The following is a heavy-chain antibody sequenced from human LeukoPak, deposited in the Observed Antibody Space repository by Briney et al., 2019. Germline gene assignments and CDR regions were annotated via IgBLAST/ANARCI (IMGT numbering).Heavy chain of an antibody. Sequence: SETLSLTCTVSGGSISSSSYYWGWIRQPPGKGLEWIGSIYYSGSTYYNPSLKSRVTISVDTSKNQFSLKLSSVTAADTAVYYCARTLMYYYDSSGYRQTEFDPWGQGTLVTVSS. CDR1: GGSISSSSYY. D-gene: IGHD3-22*01. CDR2: IYYSGST. V-gene: IGHV4-39*07. J-gene: IGHJ5*02. CDR3: ARTLMYYYDSSGYRQTEFDP.